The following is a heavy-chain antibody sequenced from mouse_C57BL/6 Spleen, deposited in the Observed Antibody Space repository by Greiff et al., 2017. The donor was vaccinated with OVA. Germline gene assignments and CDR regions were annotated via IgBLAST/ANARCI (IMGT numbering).Heavy chain of an antibody. Sequence: QVQLQQSGPGLVQPSQSLSITCTVSGFSFTSYGVHWVRQSPGKGLEWLGVIWSGGSTYYNAAFISRLSISKDNSKSKVFFKMNSLQADDTAIYYCARGDVDYDGDFYFGHWGQGTTLTVSS. CDR2: IWSGGST. CDR1: GFSFTSYG. CDR3: ARGDVDYDGDFYFGH. J-gene: IGHJ2*01. D-gene: IGHD2-4*01. V-gene: IGHV2-2*01.